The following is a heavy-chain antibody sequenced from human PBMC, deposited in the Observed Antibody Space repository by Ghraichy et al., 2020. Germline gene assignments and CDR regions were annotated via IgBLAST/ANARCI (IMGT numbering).Heavy chain of an antibody. CDR3: ARSSGSYTHPFDY. D-gene: IGHD1-26*01. J-gene: IGHJ4*02. V-gene: IGHV4-39*01. CDR2: NYYSGST. Sequence: SETLSLTCTVSGGSSRSTSYYWAWIRQPPGLRPEWIGTNYYSGSTYYKSSIKRRVTISVDTSKNQFSLKLSSVTAADTAVYDCARSSGSYTHPFDYWGQGTLVTVSS. CDR1: GGSSRSTSYY.